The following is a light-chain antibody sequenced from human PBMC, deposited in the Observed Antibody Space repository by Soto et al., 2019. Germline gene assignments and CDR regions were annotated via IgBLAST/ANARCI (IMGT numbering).Light chain of an antibody. CDR1: QSVSSSY. CDR2: GAS. J-gene: IGKJ1*01. V-gene: IGKV3-20*01. Sequence: EIVLTQSPCTLSLSPGERATLSCRASQSVSSSYLAWYQQKPGQSPRLLIYGASSRATGIPDRFSCSVSGTDFTLIISRLEPEDFAVYYCQQYGRSPRTFGQGTKVEIK. CDR3: QQYGRSPRT.